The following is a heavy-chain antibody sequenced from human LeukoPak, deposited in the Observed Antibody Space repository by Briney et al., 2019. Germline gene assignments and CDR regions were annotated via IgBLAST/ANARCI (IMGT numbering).Heavy chain of an antibody. CDR1: GYSFTSYW. V-gene: IGHV5-51*01. Sequence: VESLKISCKGSGYSFTSYWIGWVRQMPGKGLEWMGIIYPGDSDTRYSPSFQGQVTISADKSISTAYLQWSSLEASDTAMYYCARSPIAAAGLFDYWGQGTLVTVSS. CDR2: IYPGDSDT. D-gene: IGHD6-13*01. J-gene: IGHJ4*02. CDR3: ARSPIAAAGLFDY.